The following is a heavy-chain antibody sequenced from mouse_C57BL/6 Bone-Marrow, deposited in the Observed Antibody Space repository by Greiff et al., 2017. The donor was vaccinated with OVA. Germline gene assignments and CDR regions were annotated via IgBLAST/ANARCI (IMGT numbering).Heavy chain of an antibody. CDR3: ARYYGSSYVAWFAY. D-gene: IGHD1-1*01. CDR1: GYSFTDYN. Sequence: EVKLQESGPELVKPGASVKISCKASGYSFTDYNMNWVKQSNGKSLEWIGVINPNYGTTSYNQKFKGKATLTVDQSSSTAYMQLNSLTSEDSAVYYWARYYGSSYVAWFAYWGQGTLVTVSA. J-gene: IGHJ3*01. V-gene: IGHV1-39*01. CDR2: INPNYGTT.